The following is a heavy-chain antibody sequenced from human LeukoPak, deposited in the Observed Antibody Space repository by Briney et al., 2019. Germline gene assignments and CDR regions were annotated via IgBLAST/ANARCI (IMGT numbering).Heavy chain of an antibody. D-gene: IGHD1-26*01. CDR3: ARQDPELAY. CDR1: GFTFSSYE. CDR2: ITSGASTI. V-gene: IGHV3-48*03. J-gene: IGHJ4*02. Sequence: GGSLRLSCAASGFTFSSYEMNWVRQAPGKGLEWVSYITSGASTIYYADSVKGRFTISRDNAKNSLYLQMNSLRVEDAAVYYCARQDPELAYWGQGTLVTVSS.